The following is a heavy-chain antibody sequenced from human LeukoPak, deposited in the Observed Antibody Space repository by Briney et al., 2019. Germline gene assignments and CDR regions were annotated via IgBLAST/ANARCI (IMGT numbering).Heavy chain of an antibody. CDR2: INPNSGGT. CDR3: ARTPYYYDSSGYYPTPLFDP. J-gene: IGHJ5*02. Sequence: ASVKVSCKASGYTFTGYYMHWVRQAPGQGLEWMGWINPNSGGTNYAQKFQGRVTMTRDTSISTAYMELSRLRSDDTAVYYCARTPYYYDSSGYYPTPLFDPWGQGTLVTVSS. CDR1: GYTFTGYY. D-gene: IGHD3-22*01. V-gene: IGHV1-2*02.